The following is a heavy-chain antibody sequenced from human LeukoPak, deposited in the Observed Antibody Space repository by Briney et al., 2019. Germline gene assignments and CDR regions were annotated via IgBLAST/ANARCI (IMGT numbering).Heavy chain of an antibody. CDR3: ARERVGYPGIAAAGIWYRKGHYYYGMDI. CDR1: GGSFSGYY. J-gene: IGHJ6*02. CDR2: INHSGST. Sequence: PSETLSLTCAVYGGSFSGYYWSWIRQPPGKGLEWFGEINHSGSTNYNPSLKSRVTISVDTSKNQFSLKLSSVTAADTAVYYCARERVGYPGIAAAGIWYRKGHYYYGMDIWGQGTTVTVSS. D-gene: IGHD6-13*01. V-gene: IGHV4-34*01.